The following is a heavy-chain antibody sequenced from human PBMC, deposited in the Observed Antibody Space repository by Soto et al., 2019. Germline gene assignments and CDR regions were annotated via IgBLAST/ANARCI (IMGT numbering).Heavy chain of an antibody. CDR3: ARVRAARPDYMDV. V-gene: IGHV3-33*01. Sequence: GGSLRLSCAASGFTFSSYGMHWVRQAPGKGLEWVAVIWYDGSNKYYADSVKGRFTISRDNSKNTLYLQMNSLRAEDTAVYYCARVRAARPDYMDVWGKGTTVTVSS. D-gene: IGHD6-6*01. CDR1: GFTFSSYG. J-gene: IGHJ6*03. CDR2: IWYDGSNK.